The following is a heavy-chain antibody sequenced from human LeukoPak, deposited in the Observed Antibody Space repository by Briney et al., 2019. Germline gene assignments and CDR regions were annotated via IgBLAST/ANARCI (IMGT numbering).Heavy chain of an antibody. CDR2: INHSGST. CDR3: AVRGATGYYYYGMDV. J-gene: IGHJ6*02. V-gene: IGHV4-34*01. D-gene: IGHD1-26*01. Sequence: SETLSLTCAVYVGSFSGYYWSSIRQPPGKGLEWIGEINHSGSTNYNPSLKSRVTISVDTSKNQFSLKLSSVTAADTAVYYCAVRGATGYYYYGMDVWGQGTTVTVSS. CDR1: VGSFSGYY.